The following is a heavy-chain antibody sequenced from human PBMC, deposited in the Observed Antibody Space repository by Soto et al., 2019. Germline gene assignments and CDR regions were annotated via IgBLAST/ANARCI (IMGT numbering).Heavy chain of an antibody. CDR1: RGTFSSYA. J-gene: IGHJ4*02. CDR3: ARGDGDDILTGYQYYFDY. CDR2: IIPIFGTA. V-gene: IGHV1-69*13. Sequence: SVQVSCKASRGTFSSYAISLVRQAPGQGLEWMGGIIPIFGTANYAQKFQGRVTITADESTSTAYMELSSLRSEDTAVYYCARGDGDDILTGYQYYFDYWGQGTLVTVSS. D-gene: IGHD3-9*01.